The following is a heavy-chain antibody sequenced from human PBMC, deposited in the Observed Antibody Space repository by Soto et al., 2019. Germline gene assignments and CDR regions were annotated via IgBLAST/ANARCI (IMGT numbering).Heavy chain of an antibody. Sequence: GGSLRLSCAASGFTFSSYWMSWVRQAPGKGLEWVANIKQDGSEKYYVDSVKGRFTISRDNAKNSLYLQMNSLRAEDTAVYYCARDSRYCSGGSCYMNNFRPQGAFDIWGQGTMVTVSS. CDR3: ARDSRYCSGGSCYMNNFRPQGAFDI. CDR1: GFTFSSYW. V-gene: IGHV3-7*01. CDR2: IKQDGSEK. J-gene: IGHJ3*02. D-gene: IGHD2-15*01.